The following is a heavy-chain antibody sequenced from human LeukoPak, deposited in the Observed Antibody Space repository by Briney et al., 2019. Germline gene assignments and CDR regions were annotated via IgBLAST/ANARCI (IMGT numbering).Heavy chain of an antibody. CDR1: GGSISSSSYY. CDR2: LYYSGFT. D-gene: IGHD3-9*01. J-gene: IGHJ4*02. Sequence: SETLSLTCTVSGGSISSSSYYWGWIRQPPGKGLEWIGSLYYSGFTYYNPSLGSRVTMSVDTSIHQFSLKLNSVTAADTAIYYCARHDILTDDYSRRLGGYFYYWGRGTLVTVSS. CDR3: ARHDILTDDYSRRLGGYFYY. V-gene: IGHV4-39*01.